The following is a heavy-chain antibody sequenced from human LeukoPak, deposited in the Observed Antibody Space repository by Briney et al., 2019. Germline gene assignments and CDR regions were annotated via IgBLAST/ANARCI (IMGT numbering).Heavy chain of an antibody. V-gene: IGHV4-31*03. CDR1: GGSISSGGYY. CDR2: IYYSGST. D-gene: IGHD4-17*01. J-gene: IGHJ5*02. Sequence: SETLSLTCTVSGGSISSGGYYWSWIRQHPGKGLEWIGYIYYSGSTYYNPSLKSRVTISVDTSKNQFSLKLSSVTAADTAVYYCARSTTVTTLNWFDPWGQGTLVTVSP. CDR3: ARSTTVTTLNWFDP.